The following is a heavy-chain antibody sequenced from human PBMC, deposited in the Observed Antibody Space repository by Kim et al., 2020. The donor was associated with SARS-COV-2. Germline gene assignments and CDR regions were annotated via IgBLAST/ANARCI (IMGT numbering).Heavy chain of an antibody. D-gene: IGHD2-21*02. CDR3: ARAVLGDPSGRDY. CDR2: IHHSGIT. J-gene: IGHJ4*02. CDR1: GGSISSYY. Sequence: SETLSLTCTVSGGSISSYYWSWIRQPPGKGLEWIGYIHHSGITKYNPSLKSRVTISVDTSKNQFSLKLSSVTAADTAVYYCARAVLGDPSGRDYGGQGTLVTVSS. V-gene: IGHV4-59*01.